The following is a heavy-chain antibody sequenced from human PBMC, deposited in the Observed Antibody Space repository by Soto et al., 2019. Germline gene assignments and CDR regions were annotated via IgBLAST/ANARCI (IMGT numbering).Heavy chain of an antibody. CDR1: GGTFSSYA. CDR2: IIPMFGTT. CDR3: ARGSPDTSTVEGGGYYYCWMDV. D-gene: IGHD2-2*01. V-gene: IGHV1-69*01. Sequence: QVQLVQSGAEVEKPGSSVKVSCKASGGTFSSYAITWVRQAPGQGLEWMGGIIPMFGTTNFAQKFQGRVTITADESTSTAAMELRSLRSEDTAVYYCARGSPDTSTVEGGGYYYCWMDVWGQGTTVTVSS. J-gene: IGHJ6*02.